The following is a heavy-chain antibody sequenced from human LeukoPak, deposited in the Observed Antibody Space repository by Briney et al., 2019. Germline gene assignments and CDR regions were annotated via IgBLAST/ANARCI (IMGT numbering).Heavy chain of an antibody. CDR2: IGTAGDT. CDR1: GFTFSSYD. Sequence: GGSLRLSCAASGFTFSSYDMHWVRQATGKGLEWVSAIGTAGDTYYPGSVKGRFTISRENAKNSLYLQMNSLRAGDTAVYYYARGHGIAAAGGPGWLDPWGQGTLVTLSS. V-gene: IGHV3-13*01. D-gene: IGHD6-13*01. CDR3: ARGHGIAAAGGPGWLDP. J-gene: IGHJ5*02.